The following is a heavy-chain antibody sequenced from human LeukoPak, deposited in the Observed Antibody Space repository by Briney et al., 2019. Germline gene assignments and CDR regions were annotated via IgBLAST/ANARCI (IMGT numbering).Heavy chain of an antibody. CDR1: GGTFSNYA. V-gene: IGHV1-69*05. J-gene: IGHJ3*02. D-gene: IGHD3-3*01. CDR2: ITPIFGTT. Sequence: SVKVSRKASGGTFSNYAISWVRQAPGQGLEWLGGITPIFGTTKYAQRVQGRVTMSTDESRTTAYMELRSLISEDSAVYYCARQGGTTIFGVAHPGGAFDIWGQGTMVTVSS. CDR3: ARQGGTTIFGVAHPGGAFDI.